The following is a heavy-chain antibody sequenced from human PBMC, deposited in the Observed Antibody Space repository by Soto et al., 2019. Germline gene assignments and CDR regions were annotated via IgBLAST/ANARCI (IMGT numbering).Heavy chain of an antibody. D-gene: IGHD3-10*01. CDR1: GFSLSASGVG. Sequence: QITMRESGPTLVKPTQTLTLTCSFSGFSLSASGVGVGWIRQPPGKALEWLALVFWDDDKFYSPPLQSRLTITKDPSKNQVVLTVTNIDPVDTATYYCAHSPTDGSFDVWCQGTMVTVSS. CDR2: VFWDDDK. CDR3: AHSPTDGSFDV. J-gene: IGHJ3*01. V-gene: IGHV2-5*02.